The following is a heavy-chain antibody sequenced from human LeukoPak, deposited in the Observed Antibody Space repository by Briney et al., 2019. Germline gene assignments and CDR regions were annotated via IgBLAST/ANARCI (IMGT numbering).Heavy chain of an antibody. CDR3: ARGLEAGNYMDV. CDR1: GFSVSFIY. V-gene: IGHV3-53*01. D-gene: IGHD3-3*01. Sequence: GGSLRLSCAASGFSVSFIYMTWVRQAPGKGLEWVSIIYSGGTTSYADSVKGRFTISRDSSKNTLYLQMNSLRAEDTAAYYCARGLEAGNYMDVWGKGTTVTVSS. J-gene: IGHJ6*03. CDR2: IYSGGTT.